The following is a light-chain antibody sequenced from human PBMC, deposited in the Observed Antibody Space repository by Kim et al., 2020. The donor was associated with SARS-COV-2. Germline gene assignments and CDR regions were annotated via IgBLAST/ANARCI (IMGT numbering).Light chain of an antibody. J-gene: IGKJ2*01. CDR1: QIVRSSY. V-gene: IGKV3-20*01. CDR2: DAS. CDR3: QHYHTSPAT. Sequence: LTPGDSATLSCRASQIVRSSYLAWYQHKPGQAPRLLIYDASSRATGIPERFSGSGSGTDFTLTISRLEPEDFAVYYCQHYHTSPATFGRGTKLEI.